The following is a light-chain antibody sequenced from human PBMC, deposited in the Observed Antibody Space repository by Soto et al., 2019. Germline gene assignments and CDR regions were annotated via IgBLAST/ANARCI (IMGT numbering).Light chain of an antibody. Sequence: QSVLTQPASVSASPGQSITISCTGTSSDVGGYNYVSWYQQHPGKAPKLMIYEVSNRPSGVSNRFSGSKSGNTASLTISGLQAEDEADYYCSSYTGSSTPYVFGTGTKLTVL. CDR1: SSDVGGYNY. J-gene: IGLJ1*01. V-gene: IGLV2-14*01. CDR3: SSYTGSSTPYV. CDR2: EVS.